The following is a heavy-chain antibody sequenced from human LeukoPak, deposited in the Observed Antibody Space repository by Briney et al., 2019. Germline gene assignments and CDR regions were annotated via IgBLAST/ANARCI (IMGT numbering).Heavy chain of an antibody. CDR3: ANGDYGVIAAQRNFDY. CDR1: GFTFNNYA. Sequence: GGSLRLSCAASGFTFNNYAMRWVRQAPGKGLEWVSSISGSGGSTYYADSVKGRFTISRDNSKNTLYLQMNSLRAADTAVYYCANGDYGVIAAQRNFDYWGQGALVTVSS. D-gene: IGHD2-21*01. J-gene: IGHJ4*02. V-gene: IGHV3-23*01. CDR2: ISGSGGST.